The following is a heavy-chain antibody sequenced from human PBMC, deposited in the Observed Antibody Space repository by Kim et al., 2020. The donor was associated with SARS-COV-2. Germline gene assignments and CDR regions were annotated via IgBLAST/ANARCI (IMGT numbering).Heavy chain of an antibody. Sequence: GGSLRLSCAASGFTFRSSSMHWVRQAPGKGLEWVAGISYDGSNKYYADSVNGRFTISRDNSKNTLYLQMNSLRAKDTAVYYCARDGDPQGFFDYWGHGTL. CDR1: GFTFRSSS. D-gene: IGHD7-27*01. CDR2: ISYDGSNK. V-gene: IGHV3-30-3*01. J-gene: IGHJ4*01. CDR3: ARDGDPQGFFDY.